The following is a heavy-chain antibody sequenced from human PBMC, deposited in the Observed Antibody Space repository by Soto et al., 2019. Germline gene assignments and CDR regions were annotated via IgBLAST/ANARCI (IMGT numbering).Heavy chain of an antibody. CDR1: GGTFSSYA. D-gene: IGHD2-21*02. CDR3: ASAYCGGDCYRNVATYFDY. Sequence: QVQLVQSGAEVKKPGSSVKVSCKASGGTFSSYAISWVRQAPGQGLEWMGGIIPIFGTANYAQKFQGRVTITADESTSTAYMELSSLRSEDTAVYYCASAYCGGDCYRNVATYFDYWGQGTLVTFSS. J-gene: IGHJ4*02. CDR2: IIPIFGTA. V-gene: IGHV1-69*12.